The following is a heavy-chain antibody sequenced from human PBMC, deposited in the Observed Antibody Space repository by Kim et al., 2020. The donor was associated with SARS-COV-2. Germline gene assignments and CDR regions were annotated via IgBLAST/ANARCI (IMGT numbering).Heavy chain of an antibody. J-gene: IGHJ4*02. CDR2: IYASGTT. D-gene: IGHD6-19*01. CDR3: ARGGGYSSGKAKFDY. Sequence: SETLSLTCTVSGGCINNYYWSWIRQPAGKGLEWIGRIYASGTTNYNPSLKSRVTMSVDTSKNQFSLNLSSVTAADTAVYYCARGGGYSSGKAKFDYWGQGTLVTASS. V-gene: IGHV4-4*07. CDR1: GGCINNYY.